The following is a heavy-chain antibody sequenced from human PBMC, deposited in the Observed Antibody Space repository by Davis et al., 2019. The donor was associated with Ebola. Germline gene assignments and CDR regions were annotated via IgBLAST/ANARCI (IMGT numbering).Heavy chain of an antibody. D-gene: IGHD6-13*01. CDR1: GFTFSNAW. CDR3: AGIAATGSY. CDR2: INHRGST. J-gene: IGHJ4*02. Sequence: SCAASGFTFSNAWMSWVRQAPGKGLEWIGEINHRGSTNYNPSLKSRVTISVDTSKNQFSLKLTSVTAADTAVYSCAGIAATGSYWGQGALVTVSS. V-gene: IGHV4-34*08.